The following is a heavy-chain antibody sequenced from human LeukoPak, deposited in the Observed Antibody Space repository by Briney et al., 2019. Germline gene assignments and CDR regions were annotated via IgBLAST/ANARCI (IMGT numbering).Heavy chain of an antibody. CDR1: GFTFSSYS. CDR2: ISSSSSYI. Sequence: GGSLRLSCAASGFTFSSYSMNWVRQAPGKGLEWVSSISSSSSYIYYADSVKGRFTISRDNAKNSLYLQMNSLRAEDTAVYYCARAHYDFWSGYYTPHYYYYYGMDVWGQGTTVTVSS. J-gene: IGHJ6*02. CDR3: ARAHYDFWSGYYTPHYYYYYGMDV. V-gene: IGHV3-21*01. D-gene: IGHD3-3*01.